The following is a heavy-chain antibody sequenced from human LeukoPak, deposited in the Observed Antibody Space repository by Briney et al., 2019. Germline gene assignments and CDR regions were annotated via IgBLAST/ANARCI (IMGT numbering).Heavy chain of an antibody. V-gene: IGHV1-8*01. CDR2: MNPNSGNT. D-gene: IGHD6-6*01. J-gene: IGHJ5*02. CDR1: GYTFTSYD. CDR3: AIGSSSIAAIDP. Sequence: ASVKVSCKASGYTFTSYDINWVRQATGQGLEWMGWMNPNSGNTGYAQKFQGRVTMTRNTSISTAYMELSGLRSEDTAVYYCAIGSSSIAAIDPWGQGTLVTVSS.